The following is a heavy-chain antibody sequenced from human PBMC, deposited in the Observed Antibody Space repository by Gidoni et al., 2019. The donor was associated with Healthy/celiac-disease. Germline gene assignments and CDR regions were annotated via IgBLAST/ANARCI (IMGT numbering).Heavy chain of an antibody. CDR3: AREKVDIVVVVAATPEGYDAFDI. J-gene: IGHJ3*02. Sequence: QVQLQQWGAGLLKPSETLSLTCAVYGGSFSGYYWRWIRQPPGKGMEWSGEIKHSGRHNYNPSLKSRVTISVDTSKNQFSLKLSSVTAADTAVYYCAREKVDIVVVVAATPEGYDAFDIWGQGTMVTVSS. CDR1: GGSFSGYY. CDR2: IKHSGRH. V-gene: IGHV4-34*01. D-gene: IGHD2-15*01.